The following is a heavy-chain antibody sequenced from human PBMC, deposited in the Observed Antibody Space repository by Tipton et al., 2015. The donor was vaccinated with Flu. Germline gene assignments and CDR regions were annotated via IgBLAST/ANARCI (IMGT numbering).Heavy chain of an antibody. D-gene: IGHD4-11*01. CDR1: GASISSVCY. J-gene: IGHJ6*02. Sequence: TLSLTCSVSGASISSVCYWGWIRQPPGKGLEWIGSFYYTGGTYYNPSLKSRVTISVDTSKNQVSLKLTSVTAADTAVYYCARDLVQDYRDQYFGMDVWVQGTTVTVSS. CDR3: ARDLVQDYRDQYFGMDV. V-gene: IGHV4-38-2*02. CDR2: FYYTGGT.